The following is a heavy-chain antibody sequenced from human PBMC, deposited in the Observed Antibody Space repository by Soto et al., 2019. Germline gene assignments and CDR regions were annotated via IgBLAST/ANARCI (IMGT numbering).Heavy chain of an antibody. CDR2: IYYSGST. J-gene: IGHJ4*02. CDR1: GGSISSYY. Sequence: SETLSLTCTVSGGSISSYYWSWIRQPPGKGLEWIGYIYYSGSTNYNPSLKSRVTISVDTSKNQFSLKLSSVTAADTAVYYCARARSKLRFLEWLVWGQGTLVTVSS. CDR3: ARARSKLRFLEWLV. V-gene: IGHV4-59*01. D-gene: IGHD3-3*01.